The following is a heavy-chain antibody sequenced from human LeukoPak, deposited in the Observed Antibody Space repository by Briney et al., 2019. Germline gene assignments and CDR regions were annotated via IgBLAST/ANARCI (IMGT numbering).Heavy chain of an antibody. V-gene: IGHV3-30*02. J-gene: IGHJ4*02. CDR1: GFTFSTYG. CDR2: IRYDGSNK. CDR3: AKSCSGGSCFPDS. Sequence: GGSLTLSCAASGFTFSTYGMHWVRQTPGKGLEWVAFIRYDGSNKVYVDSVKGRFTISRDNSKNTLYLQMDSLRAEDTAVYYCAKSCSGGSCFPDSWGQGTLVTVSS. D-gene: IGHD2-15*01.